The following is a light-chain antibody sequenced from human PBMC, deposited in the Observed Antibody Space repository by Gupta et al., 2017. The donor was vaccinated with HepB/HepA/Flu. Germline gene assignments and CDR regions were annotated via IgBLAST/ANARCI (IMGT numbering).Light chain of an antibody. CDR1: SSDVGANNF. V-gene: IGLV2-23*02. J-gene: IGLJ3*02. CDR2: DVT. CDR3: CSYAGRGTNWV. Sequence: QSALTQPASVSGSPGQSITISCTGTSSDVGANNFVSWYQQHPGKAPNLIIYDVTKRPSGLSHRFSGSKSGNTASLTISRLQADDEADYHGCSYAGRGTNWVFGGGTRLTV.